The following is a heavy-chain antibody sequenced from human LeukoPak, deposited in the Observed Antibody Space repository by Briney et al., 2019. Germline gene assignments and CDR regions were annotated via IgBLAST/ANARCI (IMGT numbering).Heavy chain of an antibody. D-gene: IGHD6-19*01. CDR2: IHPGDSEA. J-gene: IGHJ4*02. Sequence: GESLKISCKGSGYSFTSYWIGWVRQMPGKGLEWMGIIHPGDSEARYNPSFQGQVTISADKSISTAYLQWSSLKASDSAMYYCASPNYSSGWYYFDYWGQGTLVTVSS. CDR1: GYSFTSYW. V-gene: IGHV5-51*01. CDR3: ASPNYSSGWYYFDY.